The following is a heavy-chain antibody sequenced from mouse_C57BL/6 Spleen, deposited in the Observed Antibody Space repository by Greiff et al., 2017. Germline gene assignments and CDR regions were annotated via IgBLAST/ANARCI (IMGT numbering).Heavy chain of an antibody. J-gene: IGHJ4*01. CDR2: IYPGDGDT. CDR1: GYASSSSW. CDR3: ARSTITTRAMDY. V-gene: IGHV1-82*01. Sequence: QVQLQQSGPELVKPGASVKISCKASGYASSSSWMNWVKQRPGKGLEWIGRIYPGDGDTNYNGKVKGKATLTADKSSSTSYMQLSSLTSEDSAVYFCARSTITTRAMDYWGQGTSVTVAS. D-gene: IGHD1-1*01.